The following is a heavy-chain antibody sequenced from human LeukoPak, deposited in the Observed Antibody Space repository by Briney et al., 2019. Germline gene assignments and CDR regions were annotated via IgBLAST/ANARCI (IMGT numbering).Heavy chain of an antibody. CDR2: IRSKADGGTP. D-gene: IGHD2-15*01. CDR3: TTRSPARYCSDGACYSSADY. V-gene: IGHV3-15*01. CDR1: GFTFSSYW. Sequence: GGSLRLSCAASGFTFSSYWMRWVRPAPGKGLEWVGHIRSKADGGTPDYIAPVKGRFTISRDNSKDTLYLQMNSLNTEDTAMYYCTTRSPARYCSDGACYSSADYWGQGTLVTVSS. J-gene: IGHJ4*02.